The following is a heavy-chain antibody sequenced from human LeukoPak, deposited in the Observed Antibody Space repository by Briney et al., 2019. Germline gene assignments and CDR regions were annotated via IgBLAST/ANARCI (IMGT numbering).Heavy chain of an antibody. V-gene: IGHV3-30*18. D-gene: IGHD3-22*01. J-gene: IGHJ5*02. CDR2: ISYDGSNK. CDR3: AKSGYYDSSGYES. Sequence: GSLRLSCAASGFTFSSYGMHWVRQAPGKGLEWVAVISYDGSNKYYADSVKGRFTISRDNSKNTLYLQMNSLRAEDTAVYYCAKSGYYDSSGYESWGQGTLVTVSS. CDR1: GFTFSSYG.